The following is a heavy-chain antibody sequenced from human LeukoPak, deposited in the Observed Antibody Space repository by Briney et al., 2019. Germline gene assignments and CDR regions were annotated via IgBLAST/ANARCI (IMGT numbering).Heavy chain of an antibody. V-gene: IGHV3-30*18. D-gene: IGHD5-18*01. J-gene: IGHJ4*02. CDR2: ISYDGRNK. Sequence: GGSLRLSCASSGFTFSSYSMNWVRQAPGKGLEWVAVISYDGRNKYYADSVKGRFTISRDNSKNTLYLQMNSLRAEDTAVYYCAKDRADTAMVPFDYWGQGTLVTVSS. CDR1: GFTFSSYS. CDR3: AKDRADTAMVPFDY.